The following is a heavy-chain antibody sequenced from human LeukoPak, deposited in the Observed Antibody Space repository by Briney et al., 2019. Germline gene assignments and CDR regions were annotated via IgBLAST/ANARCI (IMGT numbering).Heavy chain of an antibody. CDR2: IYYSGTT. V-gene: IGHV4-59*12. J-gene: IGHJ4*02. D-gene: IGHD3-9*01. CDR3: AVTDVLTGYPYYFDY. Sequence: SETLSLTCTVSGGSISSYYWNWIRQPPGKGLDWIGEIYYSGTTNYNPSLKSRVTISVDASKNQVSLKLSSVTAADTAVYYCAVTDVLTGYPYYFDYWGQGTLVTVSS. CDR1: GGSISSYY.